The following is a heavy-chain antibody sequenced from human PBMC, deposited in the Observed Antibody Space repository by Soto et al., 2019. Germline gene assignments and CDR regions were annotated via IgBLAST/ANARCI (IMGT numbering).Heavy chain of an antibody. V-gene: IGHV3-64D*06. D-gene: IGHD1-26*01. J-gene: IGHJ4*02. CDR1: GFTLSSYD. CDR2: VSRKGNNI. Sequence: PGGSLRLSCSASGFTLSSYDMHWVRQAPGKGLEYVSGVSRKGNNIYYADSVKGRFTISRDTFKNTLFLQMTSLRAEDTAVYYCVKEEIVVVGGFDYWGQGT. CDR3: VKEEIVVVGGFDY.